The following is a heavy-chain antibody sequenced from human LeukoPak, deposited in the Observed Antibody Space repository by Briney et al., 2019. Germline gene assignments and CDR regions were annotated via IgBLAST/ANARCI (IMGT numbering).Heavy chain of an antibody. J-gene: IGHJ3*02. V-gene: IGHV3-53*01. CDR1: GFTVSSNY. Sequence: GGSLRLSCAASGFTVSSNYMSWVRQAPGKGLEWVSVIYSGGSTYYADSVKGRFTISRDNSKNTLYLQMNSLRAEDTAVYYCARFVGSSWLAFDIWGQGTMVTVSA. CDR3: ARFVGSSWLAFDI. CDR2: IYSGGST. D-gene: IGHD6-13*01.